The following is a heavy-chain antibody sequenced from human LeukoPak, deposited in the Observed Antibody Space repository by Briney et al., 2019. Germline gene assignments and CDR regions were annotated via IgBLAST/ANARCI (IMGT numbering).Heavy chain of an antibody. D-gene: IGHD6-19*01. J-gene: IGHJ4*02. CDR1: GFTFSSYE. CDR2: ISSSGSTI. Sequence: GGSLRLSCAASGFTFSSYEMNWVRQAPGKGLEWVSYISSSGSTIYYADSVKGRFTISRDNAKNSLYLQMNSLRAEDTAVYYCAKADVPGKYSSGWYDYWGQGTLVTVSS. CDR3: AKADVPGKYSSGWYDY. V-gene: IGHV3-48*03.